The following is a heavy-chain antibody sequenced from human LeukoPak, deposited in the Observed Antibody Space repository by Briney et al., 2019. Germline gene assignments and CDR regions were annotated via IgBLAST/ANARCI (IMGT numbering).Heavy chain of an antibody. CDR3: ARQSYSGSYKRNWFDP. J-gene: IGHJ5*02. CDR2: IYPDDSDT. D-gene: IGHD1-26*01. V-gene: IGHV5-51*01. CDR1: GYRFNAYW. Sequence: VESLKISCKGSGYRFNAYWIAWVRQMPGKGLEWMGIIYPDDSDTRYSPSFQGQVTISADKSVRTAYLQWSSLKASDTAMYYCARQSYSGSYKRNWFDPWGQGTLVTVSS.